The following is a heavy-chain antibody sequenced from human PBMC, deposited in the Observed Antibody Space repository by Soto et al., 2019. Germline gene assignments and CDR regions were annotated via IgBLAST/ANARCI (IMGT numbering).Heavy chain of an antibody. V-gene: IGHV3-23*01. J-gene: IGHJ4*02. CDR3: AKDPTSNYYDSSGYYWDANMGY. Sequence: LRLSFAASGFTFSSYAMSWVRQAPGKGLEWVSAISGSGGSTYYADSVKGRFTISRDNSKNTLYLQMNSLRAEDTAVYYCAKDPTSNYYDSSGYYWDANMGYWGQGTLVTVSS. CDR2: ISGSGGST. D-gene: IGHD3-22*01. CDR1: GFTFSSYA.